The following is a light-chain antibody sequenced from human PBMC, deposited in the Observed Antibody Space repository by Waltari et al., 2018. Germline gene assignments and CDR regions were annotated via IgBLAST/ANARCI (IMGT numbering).Light chain of an antibody. Sequence: DIQMTQSPSSLSASVGDRVTITCRASQSITSSLNWYQQKPGKAPKLLIHTVSSLQSGVPSRFSGSGSGTDFTLTISSPQPEDFATYSCQQSYYAPWTFGQGTKVEIK. J-gene: IGKJ1*01. CDR1: QSITSS. V-gene: IGKV1-39*01. CDR3: QQSYYAPWT. CDR2: TVS.